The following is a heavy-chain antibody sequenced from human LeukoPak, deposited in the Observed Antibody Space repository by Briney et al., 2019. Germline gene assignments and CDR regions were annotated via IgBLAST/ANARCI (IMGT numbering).Heavy chain of an antibody. CDR3: ARGAYSFDC. CDR2: INSDGSST. Sequence: GGSLRLSCAASGFTISSLWMRWVRQAPGKGLVWVSRINSDGSSTSYVDSVKGRFTISRDNAKNTLYLQMNNLRADDTAVYYCARGAYSFDCWGQGTLVTVSS. CDR1: GFTISSLW. V-gene: IGHV3-74*01. J-gene: IGHJ4*02. D-gene: IGHD4-11*01.